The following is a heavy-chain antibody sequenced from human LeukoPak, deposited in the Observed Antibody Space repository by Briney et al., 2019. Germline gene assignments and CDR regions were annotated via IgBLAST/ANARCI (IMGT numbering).Heavy chain of an antibody. D-gene: IGHD5-18*01. CDR2: IYYSGST. J-gene: IGHJ6*03. CDR3: ARVGNTAMVKYYYYYMDV. V-gene: IGHV4-59*01. Sequence: SETLSLTCAVYGGSFSSYYWSWIRQPPGKGLEWIGYIYYSGSTNYNPSLKSRVTISVDTSKNQFSLKLSSVTAADTAVYYCARVGNTAMVKYYYYYMDVWGKGTTVTVSS. CDR1: GGSFSSYY.